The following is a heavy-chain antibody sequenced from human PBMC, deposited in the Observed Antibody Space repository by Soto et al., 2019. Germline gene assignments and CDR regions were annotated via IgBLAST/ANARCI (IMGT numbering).Heavy chain of an antibody. Sequence: SVKVSCKACGGTFSSYAISWVRQAPGQGLEWMGGIIPIFGTANYAQKFQGRVTITADESTSTAYMELSSLRSEDTAVYYCASQGYSYGYANRFDYWGQGTLVTVSS. J-gene: IGHJ4*02. CDR3: ASQGYSYGYANRFDY. CDR2: IIPIFGTA. D-gene: IGHD5-18*01. CDR1: GGTFSSYA. V-gene: IGHV1-69*13.